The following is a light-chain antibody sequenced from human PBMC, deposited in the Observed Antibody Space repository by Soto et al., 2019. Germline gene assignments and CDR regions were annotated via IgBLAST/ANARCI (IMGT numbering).Light chain of an antibody. Sequence: EIVLTQSPGTLSLSPGERATLYCRASQSVTSTSFAWYQQKPGQAPRLLIYNTSNRAGGIPARFSGSGSGTDFTLTIDRPEPEDFAVYYCQQYSYSLWTFGQGTKVEI. CDR3: QQYSYSLWT. CDR2: NTS. CDR1: QSVTSTS. J-gene: IGKJ1*01. V-gene: IGKV3-20*01.